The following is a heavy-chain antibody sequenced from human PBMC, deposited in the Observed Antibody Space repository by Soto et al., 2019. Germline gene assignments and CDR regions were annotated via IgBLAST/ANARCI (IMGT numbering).Heavy chain of an antibody. Sequence: GGSLRLSCAVSGFTVSYNYMNWVRQAPGKGLEWGSVIYRGGDTFYADSVKGRFTISRDNSKNTLYLQMNSLGAEDTAVYYCARGMYGSGSYYIGDAFDMWGEGTMVTVSS. CDR1: GFTVSYNY. J-gene: IGHJ3*02. CDR3: ARGMYGSGSYYIGDAFDM. D-gene: IGHD3-10*01. V-gene: IGHV3-53*01. CDR2: IYRGGDT.